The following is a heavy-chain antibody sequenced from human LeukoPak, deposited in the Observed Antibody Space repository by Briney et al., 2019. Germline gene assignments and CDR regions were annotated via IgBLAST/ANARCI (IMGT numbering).Heavy chain of an antibody. CDR1: GGSISSGDYS. CDR2: IYHSGGT. CDR3: ARHDYGDPAFDY. V-gene: IGHV4-30-2*03. J-gene: IGHJ4*02. D-gene: IGHD4-17*01. Sequence: PSETLSLTCAVSGGSISSGDYSWSWIRQPPGKGLEWIGSIYHSGGTFYSPSLTSRVTISVDTSKNQFSLKLSSVTAADTAVYYCARHDYGDPAFDYWGQGTLVTVSS.